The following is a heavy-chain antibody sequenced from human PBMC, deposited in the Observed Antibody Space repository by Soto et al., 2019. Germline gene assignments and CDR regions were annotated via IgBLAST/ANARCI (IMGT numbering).Heavy chain of an antibody. CDR1: GFTFSSYA. D-gene: IGHD3-9*01. J-gene: IGHJ4*02. CDR3: AKGFDILTGYYFDY. V-gene: IGHV3-23*01. Sequence: GGSLRLSCAASGFTFSSYAMSWVRQAPGKGLEWVSAISGSGGSTYYADSVKGRFTTSRDNSKNTLYLQMNSLRAEDTAVYYCAKGFDILTGYYFDYWGQGTLVTVSS. CDR2: ISGSGGST.